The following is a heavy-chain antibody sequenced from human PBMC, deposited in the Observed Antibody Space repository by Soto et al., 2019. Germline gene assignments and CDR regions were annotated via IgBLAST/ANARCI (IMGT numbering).Heavy chain of an antibody. Sequence: EVQLVETGGGLVQPGGSLGLSCAASGFTVFNNYMSWVRQAPGEGLEWVSVIFSGGSTSYADSVKGRFTVSRDSSKNTLYLQMNSLRAEDTAVYYCATHPSSLKWGQGTLVTVSP. CDR1: GFTVFNNY. J-gene: IGHJ4*02. CDR3: ATHPSSLK. CDR2: IFSGGST. V-gene: IGHV3-53*02.